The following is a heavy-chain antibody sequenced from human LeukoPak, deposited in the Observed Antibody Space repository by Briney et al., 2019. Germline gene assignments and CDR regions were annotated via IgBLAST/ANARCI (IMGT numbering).Heavy chain of an antibody. CDR2: IYHSGST. Sequence: SETLSLTCTVSAYSIRSGYFWGWIRQPPGKGLEWIASIYHSGSTYYNPSLKSRVTISVDTSKNQFSLKLTSVTAADTAVYYCARVLYYDLLTGYYINGWFDPWGQGTLVTVSS. J-gene: IGHJ5*02. CDR3: ARVLYYDLLTGYYINGWFDP. D-gene: IGHD3-9*01. CDR1: AYSIRSGYF. V-gene: IGHV4-38-2*02.